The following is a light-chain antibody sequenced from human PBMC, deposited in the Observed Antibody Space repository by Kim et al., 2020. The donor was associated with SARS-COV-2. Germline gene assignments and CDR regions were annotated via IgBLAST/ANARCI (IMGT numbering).Light chain of an antibody. CDR3: QQYRSSPRT. Sequence: PPRHRHTLSCSSSPSGSSGNLFAYQQKPARPPPILINDAANRGTGVTPRCSGSGSGTEFTTTISRREPPDFSVYYCQQYRSSPRTFGPGTKVDIK. V-gene: IGKV3D-20*01. CDR2: DAA. CDR1: PSGSSGN. J-gene: IGKJ3*01.